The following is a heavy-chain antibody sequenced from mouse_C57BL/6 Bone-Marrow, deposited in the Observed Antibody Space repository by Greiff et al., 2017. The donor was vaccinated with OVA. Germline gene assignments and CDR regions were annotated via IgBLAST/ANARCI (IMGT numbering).Heavy chain of an antibody. CDR3: ARSGGSSYPYYAMDY. V-gene: IGHV1-9*01. CDR2: ILPGCGSA. D-gene: IGHD1-1*01. Sequence: VQLQQSGAELMRPGVSVKLSCKATGYTFTGYSIEWVKQRPGHGLEWIGEILPGCGSANYNEKFKGKATFTADTSSNTAYMQLSSLTTEDSAIYYCARSGGSSYPYYAMDYWGQGTSVTVSS. J-gene: IGHJ4*01. CDR1: GYTFTGYS.